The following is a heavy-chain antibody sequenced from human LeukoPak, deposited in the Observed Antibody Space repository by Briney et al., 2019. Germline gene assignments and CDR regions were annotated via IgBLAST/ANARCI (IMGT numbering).Heavy chain of an antibody. CDR3: AKKGTYNGQLGGSYIDY. Sequence: GGSLRLSCVASGFTFSTYAMSWVRQAPGKGLEWVSAIRGSGGSTYYADSVKGRFTISRDNSKNTLYLQMNSLRAEDTAVYYCAKKGTYNGQLGGSYIDYWGQGTLVTVSS. J-gene: IGHJ4*02. D-gene: IGHD1-26*01. V-gene: IGHV3-23*01. CDR2: IRGSGGST. CDR1: GFTFSTYA.